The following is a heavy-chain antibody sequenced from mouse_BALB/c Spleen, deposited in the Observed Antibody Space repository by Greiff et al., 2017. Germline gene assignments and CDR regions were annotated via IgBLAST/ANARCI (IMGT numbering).Heavy chain of an antibody. D-gene: IGHD3-1*01. Sequence: QVQLKQSGAELARPGASVKLSCKASGYTFTSYWMQWVKQRPGQGLEWIGAIYPGDGDTRYTQKFKGKATLTADKSSSTAYMQLSSLASEDSAVYYCAPNGLGGAMDYWGQGTSVTVSS. CDR2: IYPGDGDT. V-gene: IGHV1-87*01. CDR1: GYTFTSYW. J-gene: IGHJ4*01. CDR3: APNGLGGAMDY.